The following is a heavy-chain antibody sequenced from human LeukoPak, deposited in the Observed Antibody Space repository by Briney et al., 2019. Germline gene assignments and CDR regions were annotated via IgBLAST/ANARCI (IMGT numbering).Heavy chain of an antibody. CDR1: GYTFSSNY. V-gene: IGHV1-46*01. D-gene: IGHD2-21*02. Sequence: ASVKVSCKASGYTFSSNYMHWVRQAPGQGLEWMGIINPSGGSTNYAQKFQGRVTMTRDTSTSTVYMELRSLRSDDTAVYYCARTYCGGDCYSGVDYWGQGTLVTVSS. J-gene: IGHJ4*02. CDR3: ARTYCGGDCYSGVDY. CDR2: INPSGGST.